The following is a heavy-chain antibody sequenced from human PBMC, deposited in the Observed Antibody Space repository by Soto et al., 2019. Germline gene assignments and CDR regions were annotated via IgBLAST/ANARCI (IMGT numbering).Heavy chain of an antibody. V-gene: IGHV3-30-3*01. CDR3: ARFKGCSGGSFYSHFDY. Sequence: QVQLVESGGGVVQPGRSLRLSCAASGFTFSGFAMHWVRQAPGKGLEWLAVISYDGSNKDYADSVKGRFTISRDNSKNTLYVQMNSLRAEDTAVYYCARFKGCSGGSFYSHFDYWGLGTLVTVSS. CDR2: ISYDGSNK. D-gene: IGHD2-15*01. J-gene: IGHJ4*02. CDR1: GFTFSGFA.